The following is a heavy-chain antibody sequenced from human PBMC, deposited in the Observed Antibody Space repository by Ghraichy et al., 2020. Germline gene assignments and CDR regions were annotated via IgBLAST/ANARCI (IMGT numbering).Heavy chain of an antibody. V-gene: IGHV6-1*01. CDR3: ARERDNTLGY. CDR2: TYYTSKWYS. J-gene: IGHJ4*02. Sequence: SQTLSLTCAISGDSVSNNNVAWNWIRQSLARGLEWLGRTYYTSKWYSEYAVSVKSRITINPDTPKNQVSLHLNSVTPEDTAVYYCARERDNTLGYWGQGTLVTVSA. CDR1: GDSVSNNNVA. D-gene: IGHD1-14*01.